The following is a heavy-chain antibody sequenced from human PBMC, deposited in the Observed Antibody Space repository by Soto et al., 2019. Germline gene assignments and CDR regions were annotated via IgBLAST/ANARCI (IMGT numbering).Heavy chain of an antibody. CDR2: ISGSGGTI. CDR1: GFTFSDYA. Sequence: LRLSCAASGFTFSDYAMSWVRQAPGKGLEWVSGISGSGGTIYYADSVKGRFTISRDNSKNTLYLQMNSLRAEDTAIYFCAKDQVAARRYYYYGMDVWGQGTTVTVSS. J-gene: IGHJ6*02. V-gene: IGHV3-23*01. D-gene: IGHD6-6*01. CDR3: AKDQVAARRYYYYGMDV.